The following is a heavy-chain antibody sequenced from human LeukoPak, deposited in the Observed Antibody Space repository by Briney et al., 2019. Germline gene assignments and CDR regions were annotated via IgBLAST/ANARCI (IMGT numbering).Heavy chain of an antibody. Sequence: PSETLSLTCTVSGGSISSYYWSWIRQPAGKGLEWIGRIYTSGSTNYNPSLKSRVTMSVDTSMNQFSLKLSSVTAADTAVYYCAVPAATNDAFDIWGQGTMVTVSS. V-gene: IGHV4-4*07. D-gene: IGHD2-2*01. J-gene: IGHJ3*02. CDR3: AVPAATNDAFDI. CDR2: IYTSGST. CDR1: GGSISSYY.